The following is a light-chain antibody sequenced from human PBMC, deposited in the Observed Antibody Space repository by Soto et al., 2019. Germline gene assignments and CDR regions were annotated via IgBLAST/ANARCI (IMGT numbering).Light chain of an antibody. J-gene: IGKJ5*01. CDR3: QQRSNWPPIT. Sequence: DIVLTQSPATLSLSPWERATLSCRASRSVSSYLAWYQQKPGQAPRLIIYDGSKRATGIPARFSGRGSGTDFTLTISSLEPEDFAVYYCQQRSNWPPITFGQGTRLEIK. V-gene: IGKV3-11*01. CDR1: RSVSSY. CDR2: DGS.